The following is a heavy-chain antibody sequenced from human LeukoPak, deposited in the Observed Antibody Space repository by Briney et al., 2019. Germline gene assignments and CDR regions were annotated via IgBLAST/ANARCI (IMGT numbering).Heavy chain of an antibody. CDR3: ARVSVAGDYFDY. V-gene: IGHV3-20*04. CDR1: GFTFDDYG. CDR2: INWDGGST. D-gene: IGHD6-19*01. Sequence: GGSLRLSCAASGFTFDDYGMSRVRQAPGKGLEWVSGINWDGGSTGYADSVKGRFTISRDNAKNSLYLQMNSLRAEDTALYYCARVSVAGDYFDYWGQGTLVTASS. J-gene: IGHJ4*02.